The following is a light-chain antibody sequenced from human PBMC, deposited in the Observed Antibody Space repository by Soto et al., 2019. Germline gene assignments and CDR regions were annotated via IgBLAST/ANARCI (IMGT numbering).Light chain of an antibody. CDR3: QQYGGSPT. V-gene: IGKV3-20*01. CDR2: DTS. CDR1: QTIAKNY. J-gene: IGKJ4*02. Sequence: EIVLTQSPGTLSLSPGDRATLSCRASQTIAKNYLAWYQQKPGQGPRLLIYDTSSRSTGVPDRVSGSGSGTDFTLTISRLEPEDFAVYYCQQYGGSPTFGGGTRVEIK.